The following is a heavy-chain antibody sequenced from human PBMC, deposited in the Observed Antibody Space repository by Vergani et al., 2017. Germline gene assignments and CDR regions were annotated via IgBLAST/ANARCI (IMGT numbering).Heavy chain of an antibody. CDR1: GYSFTSYW. CDR3: ARAGLWFGESSTLFDY. J-gene: IGHJ4*02. V-gene: IGHV5-51*01. Sequence: EVQLVQSGAEVKKPGESLKISCKGSGYSFTSYWIGWVRQMPGKGLEWKGIIYPGDSDTRYSPSFQGQVTISADKSISTAYLQWSSLKASDTAMYYCARAGLWFGESSTLFDYWGQGTLVTVSS. CDR2: IYPGDSDT. D-gene: IGHD3-10*01.